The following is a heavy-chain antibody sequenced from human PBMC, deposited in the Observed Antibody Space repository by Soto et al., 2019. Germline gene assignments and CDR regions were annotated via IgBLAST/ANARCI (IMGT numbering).Heavy chain of an antibody. J-gene: IGHJ4*02. CDR2: IYSDGSHQ. D-gene: IGHD2-21*01. Sequence: QVQLVESGGGVVQPGSSLRLSCEASGFTFSMYGMHWVRQAPGKGLEWVGVIYSDGSHQYYGDSVKGRFTISSDNSNKMVYLQMTGLRLDDSALYYCARDRRVIPDADMDYWGQGVLVTVSS. CDR1: GFTFSMYG. CDR3: ARDRRVIPDADMDY. V-gene: IGHV3-30*03.